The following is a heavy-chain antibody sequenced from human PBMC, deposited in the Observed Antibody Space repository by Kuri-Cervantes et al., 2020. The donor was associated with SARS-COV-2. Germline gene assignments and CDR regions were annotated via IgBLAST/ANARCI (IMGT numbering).Heavy chain of an antibody. V-gene: IGHV3-11*06. CDR3: VRVLVRGLMSRRYFDF. J-gene: IGHJ4*02. Sequence: GESLKISCTASGFTFGDYYMSWIRQAPGKGLEWVSYISSSSSYTNYADSVKGRFTISRDNARNSLYLEMNSLGVEDTAFYYCVRVLVRGLMSRRYFDFWGQGTLVTVSS. CDR2: ISSSSSYT. D-gene: IGHD3-10*01. CDR1: GFTFGDYY.